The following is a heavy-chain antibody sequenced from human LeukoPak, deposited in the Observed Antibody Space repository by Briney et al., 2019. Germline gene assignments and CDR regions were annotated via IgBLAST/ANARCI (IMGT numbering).Heavy chain of an antibody. CDR3: LLAGTGYFDY. Sequence: GGSLRLSCAASGFTFSSYAMSWVRQAPGKGLEWVSAISGSGGSTYYADSVKGRFTISRDNSKNTLYLQMNSLRAEDTAVYYCLLAGTGYFDYWGQGTRVTVSS. CDR1: GFTFSSYA. V-gene: IGHV3-23*01. D-gene: IGHD6-19*01. CDR2: ISGSGGST. J-gene: IGHJ4*02.